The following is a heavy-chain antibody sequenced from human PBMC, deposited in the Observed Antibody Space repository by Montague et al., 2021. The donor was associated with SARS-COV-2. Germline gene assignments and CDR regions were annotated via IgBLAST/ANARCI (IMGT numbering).Heavy chain of an antibody. Sequence: PALVKPTQTLTLTCTFSGFSLSTSGVAVGWVRQPPGKALEWLALIYWDDDKRYSPSLKSRLTITKDTSTDQVVLTVTNMDPVDTATYYCTHRSYYDSGNYYGHFDYWGQGTLVTVSS. CDR3: THRSYYDSGNYYGHFDY. J-gene: IGHJ4*02. V-gene: IGHV2-5*02. CDR2: IYWDDDK. CDR1: GFSLSTSGVA. D-gene: IGHD3-10*01.